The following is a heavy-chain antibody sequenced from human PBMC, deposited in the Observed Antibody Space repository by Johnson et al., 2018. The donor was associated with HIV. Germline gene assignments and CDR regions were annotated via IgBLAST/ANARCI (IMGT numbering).Heavy chain of an antibody. Sequence: VQLVESGGGVVQPGRSLRLSCAASGFTFSSYCMSWVRQAPGKWLEWVSGINWNGGSTGYADSVKGRFTISRDNAKNSLYLQMNSLRAEDTALYYCARDGVYSSPWDAFDIWVQGTMVTVSS. CDR1: GFTFSSYC. CDR2: INWNGGST. J-gene: IGHJ3*02. CDR3: ARDGVYSSPWDAFDI. V-gene: IGHV3-20*04. D-gene: IGHD6-13*01.